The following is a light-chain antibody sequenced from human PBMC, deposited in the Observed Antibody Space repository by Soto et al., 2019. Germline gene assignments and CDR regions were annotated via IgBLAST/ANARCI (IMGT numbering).Light chain of an antibody. V-gene: IGLV2-14*01. J-gene: IGLJ1*01. CDR2: DVS. CDR3: SSYTSIDTWV. CDR1: SSDVGGYNY. Sequence: QSVLTQPASVSGSPGQSITISCTGASSDVGGYNYVSWYQQHPGEAPKVLISDVSNRPSGISNRFSGSKSGNTASLTISGLQAEDEADYYCSSYTSIDTWVFGTGTKVTVL.